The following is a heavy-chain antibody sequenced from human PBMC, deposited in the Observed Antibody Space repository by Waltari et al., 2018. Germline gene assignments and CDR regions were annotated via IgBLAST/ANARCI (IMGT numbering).Heavy chain of an antibody. CDR2: INPRGGST. J-gene: IGHJ6*02. D-gene: IGHD6-13*01. CDR1: GYTFTSYY. Sequence: QVQLVQSGAEVKKPGASVKVSCKASGYTFTSYYMHWVRQAPGQGLEWMGIINPRGGSTSYAQKFQGRVTMTRDTSTSTVYMELSSLRSEDTAVYYCARPGIAAAGNYGMDVWGQGTTVTVSS. CDR3: ARPGIAAAGNYGMDV. V-gene: IGHV1-46*01.